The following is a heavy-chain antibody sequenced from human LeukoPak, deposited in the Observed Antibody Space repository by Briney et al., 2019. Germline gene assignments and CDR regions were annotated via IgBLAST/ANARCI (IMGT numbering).Heavy chain of an antibody. J-gene: IGHJ6*02. Sequence: SETLSLTCTVSGGSISSYYWSWIRQPPGKGLEWIGYIYYSGSTNYNPSLKSRVTISVDTSKNQFSLKLSSVTAADTAVYYCARQWVVVTAIGDYYYYGMDVWGQGTTVTASS. V-gene: IGHV4-59*08. CDR1: GGSISSYY. D-gene: IGHD2-21*02. CDR3: ARQWVVVTAIGDYYYYGMDV. CDR2: IYYSGST.